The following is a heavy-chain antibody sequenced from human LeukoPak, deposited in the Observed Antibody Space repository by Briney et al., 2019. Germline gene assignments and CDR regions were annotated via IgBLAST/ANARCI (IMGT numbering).Heavy chain of an antibody. V-gene: IGHV4-30-4*01. CDR2: MYYSGST. D-gene: IGHD3-22*01. CDR1: GGSISSGDYY. J-gene: IGHJ5*02. CDR3: ARPYYYDSRIDP. Sequence: SETLSLTCTVSGGSISSGDYYWSWIRQPPGKGLEWIAYMYYSGSTYYNPSLKSRVTMSADASKNQLSLRLSSVTAADTAVYYCARPYYYDSRIDPWGQGTLVTVSS.